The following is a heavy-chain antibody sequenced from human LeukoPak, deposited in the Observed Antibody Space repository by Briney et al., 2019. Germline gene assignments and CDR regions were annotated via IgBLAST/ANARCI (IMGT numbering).Heavy chain of an antibody. D-gene: IGHD3-10*01. Sequence: PGGSLRLSCAASGFTFSSYDMHWVRQAPGKGLEWVAFIRYDGSNKYYADSVKGRFTISRDNSKNTLYLQMNSLRAEDTAVYYCAKDLGSLLLWFGDLFDYWGQGTLVTVSS. CDR3: AKDLGSLLLWFGDLFDY. CDR1: GFTFSSYD. CDR2: IRYDGSNK. J-gene: IGHJ4*02. V-gene: IGHV3-30*02.